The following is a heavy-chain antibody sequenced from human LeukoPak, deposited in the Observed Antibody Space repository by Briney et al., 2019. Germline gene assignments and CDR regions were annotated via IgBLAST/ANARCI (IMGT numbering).Heavy chain of an antibody. CDR1: GDSISTSNW. J-gene: IGHJ3*02. CDR2: IYHRGAT. V-gene: IGHV4-4*02. D-gene: IGHD6-19*01. CDR3: ARYSSGWRSFDI. Sequence: PSETLSLTCAVSGDSISTSNWWSWVRQPPGKGLEWIGEIYHRGATNYNPSLKNRLTISVDKSKNQFSMWLSSVTAADTAVYYCARYSSGWRSFDIWGQGTMVTVSS.